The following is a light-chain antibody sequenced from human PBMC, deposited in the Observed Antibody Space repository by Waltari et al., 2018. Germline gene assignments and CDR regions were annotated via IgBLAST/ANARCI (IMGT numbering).Light chain of an antibody. Sequence: SYVLTQPPSVSVAPGKAATITCGGTNIGSKSVHWYQQKPGQAPVLVIKYDTDRPSGIPERISASNSGNTATLTISRVEAGDEADYYCHVWDSSSDQQEFGGGTKLTVL. V-gene: IGLV3-21*04. CDR1: NIGSKS. CDR3: HVWDSSSDQQE. J-gene: IGLJ2*01. CDR2: YDT.